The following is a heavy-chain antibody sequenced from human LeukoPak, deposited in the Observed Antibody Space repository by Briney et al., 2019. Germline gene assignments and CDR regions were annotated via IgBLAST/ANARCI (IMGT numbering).Heavy chain of an antibody. Sequence: GGSLRLSXAPSGFTFENFAMTWVRQAPGKGLEWVSEITGSGGSTYYADSVKGRFTISRDNSKNTLYLQMNSLRAEDTAIYYCARELFDFDYWGQGTPVTVSS. V-gene: IGHV3-23*01. CDR1: GFTFENFA. J-gene: IGHJ4*02. D-gene: IGHD3-10*01. CDR2: ITGSGGST. CDR3: ARELFDFDY.